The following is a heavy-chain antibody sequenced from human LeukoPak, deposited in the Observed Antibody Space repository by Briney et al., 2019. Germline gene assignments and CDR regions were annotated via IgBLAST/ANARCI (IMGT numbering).Heavy chain of an antibody. V-gene: IGHV4-39*07. J-gene: IGHJ3*02. CDR3: ARDYLGGNPDAFDI. D-gene: IGHD4-23*01. Sequence: PSETLSLTCTVSGDSTSSSSYYWGWLRQPPGKELEWIGSIYYSGSTYYNPSLNSRVTISVDTSKNQFSLKLSSVTAADTAVYYCARDYLGGNPDAFDIWGQGTMVTVSS. CDR1: GDSTSSSSYY. CDR2: IYYSGST.